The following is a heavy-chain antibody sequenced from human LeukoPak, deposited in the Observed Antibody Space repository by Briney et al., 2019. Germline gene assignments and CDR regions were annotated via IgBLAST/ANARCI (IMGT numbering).Heavy chain of an antibody. CDR3: ARDRGTIFGVVIIYGMDV. D-gene: IGHD3-3*01. CDR1: GFAFNTYW. Sequence: GGSLRLSCAASGFAFNTYWMNWVRQAPGKGLEWVANINQDGSEKYYVDSVKGRFTISRDNAKNSLYLQMNSLRAEDTAVYYCARDRGTIFGVVIIYGMDVWGQGTTVTVSS. V-gene: IGHV3-7*03. CDR2: INQDGSEK. J-gene: IGHJ6*02.